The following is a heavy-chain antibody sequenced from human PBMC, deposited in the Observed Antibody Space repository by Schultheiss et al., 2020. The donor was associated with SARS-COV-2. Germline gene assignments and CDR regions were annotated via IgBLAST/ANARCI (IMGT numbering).Heavy chain of an antibody. CDR2: INHSGST. Sequence: SETLSLTCAVYGGSFSGYYWSWIRQPPGKGLEWIGEINHSGSTNCNPSLKSRVTISVDTSKNQFSLKLSSVTAADTAVYYCARGGVVYCSSTSCYRGYYYYMDVWGKGTTVTVSS. J-gene: IGHJ6*03. D-gene: IGHD2-2*01. V-gene: IGHV4-34*01. CDR3: ARGGVVYCSSTSCYRGYYYYMDV. CDR1: GGSFSGYY.